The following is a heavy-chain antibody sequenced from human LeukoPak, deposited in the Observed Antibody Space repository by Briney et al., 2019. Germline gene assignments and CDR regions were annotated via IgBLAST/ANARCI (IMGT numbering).Heavy chain of an antibody. Sequence: TSQTLSLTCAVYGGSFSGYYWSWIRQPPGKGLEWIGEINHSGSTNYNPSLKRRVTISVDTSKNQFSLKLSSVTAADTAVYYCARRRELLWFGELSRWGQGTLVTVSS. V-gene: IGHV4-34*01. J-gene: IGHJ4*02. CDR2: INHSGST. D-gene: IGHD3-10*01. CDR3: ARRRELLWFGELSR. CDR1: GGSFSGYY.